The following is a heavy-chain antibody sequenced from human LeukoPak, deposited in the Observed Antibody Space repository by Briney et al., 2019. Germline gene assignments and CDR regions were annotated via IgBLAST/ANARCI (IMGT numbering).Heavy chain of an antibody. D-gene: IGHD5-18*01. CDR2: ISGSGGST. CDR1: GFTFSNYA. CDR3: TKGTIWLPFDY. V-gene: IGHV3-23*01. J-gene: IGHJ4*02. Sequence: GGSLRLSCAASGFTFSNYAMSWARQAPGKGLEWVSAISGSGGSTYYADSVKGRFTISRDNSKNTLYLQMNSLRAEATAVYYCTKGTIWLPFDYWGQGTLVTVSS.